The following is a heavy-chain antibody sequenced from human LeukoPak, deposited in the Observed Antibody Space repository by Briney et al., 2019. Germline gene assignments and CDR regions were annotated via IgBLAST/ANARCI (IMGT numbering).Heavy chain of an antibody. D-gene: IGHD3-22*01. CDR3: ARAIHDSSGYYYFDY. Sequence: GASXKVSCKASGYTFTGYYMHWGRQAPGQGLEWRGRINPNSGGTNYAQKFQGRGTITRDRSSSTASMELSRLRSDDTAVYYCARAIHDSSGYYYFDYWGQGTLVTVSS. V-gene: IGHV1-2*06. J-gene: IGHJ4*02. CDR2: INPNSGGT. CDR1: GYTFTGYY.